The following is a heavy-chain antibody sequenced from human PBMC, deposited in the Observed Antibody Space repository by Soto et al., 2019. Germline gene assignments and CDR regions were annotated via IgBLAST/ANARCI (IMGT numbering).Heavy chain of an antibody. D-gene: IGHD3-16*01. Sequence: EVQLVESGGDLVQPGGSLRLSCAASGFTFSSYDFHWVRQATGKGLEWVSGIGTVGDTYYAGSVKGRFIMSRENAKNSLYLQMNSLRAGDTAVYYCTRGADGFDYWGQGTLVTVSS. CDR3: TRGADGFDY. V-gene: IGHV3-13*01. J-gene: IGHJ4*02. CDR1: GFTFSSYD. CDR2: IGTVGDT.